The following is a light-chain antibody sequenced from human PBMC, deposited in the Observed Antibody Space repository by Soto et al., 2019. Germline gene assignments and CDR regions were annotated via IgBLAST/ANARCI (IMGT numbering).Light chain of an antibody. CDR1: QSISSW. Sequence: DIQMTQSPSTLSASVGERVTITCRASQSISSWLAWYQQKPGKAPKLLIYDASSLESGVPSRFSGSGSGTEFTLTISSLQPDDFATYYCQQYNSYPLTFXGGTKADIK. CDR3: QQYNSYPLT. V-gene: IGKV1-5*01. CDR2: DAS. J-gene: IGKJ4*01.